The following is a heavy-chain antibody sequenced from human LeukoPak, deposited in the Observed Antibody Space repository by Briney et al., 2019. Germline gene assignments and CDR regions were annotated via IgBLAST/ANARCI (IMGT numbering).Heavy chain of an antibody. CDR3: ARDSGSGWYGVDC. CDR1: GFTFSSYG. Sequence: PGRSLRLSCAASGFTFSSYGMHWVRQAPGKGLECVAVIWYDGSNKYYADSVKGRFTISRDNSKNTLYLQMNSLRAEDTAVYYCARDSGSGWYGVDCWGQGTLVTVSS. D-gene: IGHD6-19*01. V-gene: IGHV3-33*01. CDR2: IWYDGSNK. J-gene: IGHJ4*02.